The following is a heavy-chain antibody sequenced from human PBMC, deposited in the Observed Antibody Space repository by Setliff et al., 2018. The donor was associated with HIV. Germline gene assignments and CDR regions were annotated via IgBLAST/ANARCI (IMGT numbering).Heavy chain of an antibody. CDR1: GGTFSNYA. Sequence: VKVSCKASGGTFSNYAINWVRQAPGQGLEWMGGIIPIIGIASYAQKFRGRVTITADKSTSTAYMELSSLRSEDTAVYYCARGWTVPGLLKNDAFDIWGQGTMVT. CDR2: IIPIIGIA. J-gene: IGHJ3*02. D-gene: IGHD4-4*01. V-gene: IGHV1-69*10. CDR3: ARGWTVPGLLKNDAFDI.